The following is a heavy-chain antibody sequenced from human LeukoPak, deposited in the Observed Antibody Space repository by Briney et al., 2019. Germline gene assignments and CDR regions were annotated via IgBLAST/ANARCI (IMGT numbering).Heavy chain of an antibody. CDR3: AKDSDDYGDYYYYGMDV. V-gene: IGHV3-23*01. D-gene: IGHD4-17*01. Sequence: PGGSLRLSCVGSGFTFRSHAMSWVRQAPEKGLEFVSGIYENGGTTYYADSVKGRFTISRDNSKNTLYLQMNSLRAEDTAVYYCAKDSDDYGDYYYYGMDVWGQGTTVTVSS. CDR1: GFTFRSHA. J-gene: IGHJ6*02. CDR2: IYENGGTT.